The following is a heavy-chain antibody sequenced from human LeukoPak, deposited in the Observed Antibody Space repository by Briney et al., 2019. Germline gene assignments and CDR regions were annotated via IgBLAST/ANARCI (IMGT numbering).Heavy chain of an antibody. D-gene: IGHD3-22*01. CDR1: GFTFSNAW. Sequence: GGSLRLSCAASGFTFSNAWMSWVRQAPGKGLECVGRIKSKINGGTTDYVAPVKGRFTISRDDSKNTLYLQMNSLKTEDTAVYYCTAEEREYYYDNSGEPPDYWGQGTLVTASS. CDR3: TAEEREYYYDNSGEPPDY. CDR2: IKSKINGGTT. V-gene: IGHV3-15*01. J-gene: IGHJ4*02.